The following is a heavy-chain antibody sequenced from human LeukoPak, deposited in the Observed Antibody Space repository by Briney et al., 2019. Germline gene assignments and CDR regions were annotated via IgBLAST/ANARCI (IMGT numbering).Heavy chain of an antibody. Sequence: GASVKVSCKASGYTFTGYYMHWVRQAPGQGLEWMGWINPNSGGTNYAQKFQGRVTMTRDTSISTACMELSRLRSDDTAVYYCTIWDDYFDYWGQGTLVTVSS. CDR1: GYTFTGYY. CDR2: INPNSGGT. D-gene: IGHD1-26*01. J-gene: IGHJ4*02. V-gene: IGHV1-2*02. CDR3: TIWDDYFDY.